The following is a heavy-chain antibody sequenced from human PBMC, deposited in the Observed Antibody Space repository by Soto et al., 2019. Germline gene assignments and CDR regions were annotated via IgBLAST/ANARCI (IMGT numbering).Heavy chain of an antibody. CDR2: IYYSGST. J-gene: IGHJ5*02. D-gene: IGHD2-15*01. V-gene: IGHV4-59*01. CDR1: GGSISSYY. CDR3: ARASGCSGGSCAFDP. Sequence: SETLSLTCTVSGGSISSYYWSWIRQPPGKGLEWIGYIYYSGSTNYNPSLKSRVTIPLDTPKNQFSLKLSSVTAADTAVYYCARASGCSGGSCAFDPWGQGTLVTVSS.